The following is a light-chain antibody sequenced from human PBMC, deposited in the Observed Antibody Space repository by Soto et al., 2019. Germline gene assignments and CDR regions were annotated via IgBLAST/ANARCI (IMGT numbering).Light chain of an antibody. CDR3: HVWENGRGV. CDR2: DDS. J-gene: IGLJ3*02. CDR1: NIGCKS. Sequence: SYELPQPPSVSVAPGQTARITCGRNNIGCKSVHWYQQKPGQAPVLVVYDDSDRPSGIPERFSGSNSGNTATLTISRVEAGDEADYYCHVWENGRGVFGGGTKLTVL. V-gene: IGLV3-21*02.